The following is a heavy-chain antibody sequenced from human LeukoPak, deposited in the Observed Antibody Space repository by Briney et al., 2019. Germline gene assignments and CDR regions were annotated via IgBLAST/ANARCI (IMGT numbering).Heavy chain of an antibody. Sequence: PGGSLRLSCAASGFTFSSYDMHWVRQATGKGLEWVSAIGTAGDTYYPGSVKGRFTISRENAKNSLYLQMNSLRAGDTAVYYCAREGSGSYYDAFDIWGQGTMVTASS. CDR1: GFTFSSYD. D-gene: IGHD1-26*01. CDR3: AREGSGSYYDAFDI. J-gene: IGHJ3*02. V-gene: IGHV3-13*04. CDR2: IGTAGDT.